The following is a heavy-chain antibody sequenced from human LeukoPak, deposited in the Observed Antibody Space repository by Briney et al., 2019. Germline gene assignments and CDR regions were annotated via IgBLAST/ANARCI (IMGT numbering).Heavy chain of an antibody. CDR1: GFTFSSYS. V-gene: IGHV3-21*01. D-gene: IGHD2-8*01. CDR3: VCDRLGFDY. Sequence: TGGSLSLSCAASGFTFSSYSMNWVRQAPGKGLEWVSSISSSSSYIYYADSVKGRFTISRDNAKNSLYLQMNSLRAEDTAVYYCVCDRLGFDYWGQGTLVTVSS. J-gene: IGHJ4*02. CDR2: ISSSSSYI.